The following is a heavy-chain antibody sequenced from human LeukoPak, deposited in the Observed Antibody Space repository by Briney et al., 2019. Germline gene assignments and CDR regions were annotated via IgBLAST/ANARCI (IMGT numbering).Heavy chain of an antibody. CDR2: ISGSGGST. CDR3: AKDYYGSGNWFDP. V-gene: IGHV3-23*01. D-gene: IGHD3-10*01. CDR1: GFTFSRSW. Sequence: GGSLRLSCAAPGFTFSRSWMHWVRQAPGKGLEWVSAISGSGGSTYYADSVKGRFTISRDNSKNTLYLQMNSLRAEDTAVYYCAKDYYGSGNWFDPWGQGTLVTVSS. J-gene: IGHJ5*02.